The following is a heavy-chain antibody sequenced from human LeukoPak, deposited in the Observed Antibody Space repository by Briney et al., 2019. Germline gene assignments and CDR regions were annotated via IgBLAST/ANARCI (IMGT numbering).Heavy chain of an antibody. D-gene: IGHD3-10*01. CDR2: IYHSGST. V-gene: IGHV4-4*02. CDR1: GGSISSSNW. Sequence: SETLSLTCAVSGGSISSSNWWSWVRQPPGEGLEWIGEIYHSGSTNYNPSLKSRVTISVVKSKNQFSLKLSSVTAADTAVYYCARSIYSGSTIYFDYWGQGTLVTVSS. J-gene: IGHJ4*02. CDR3: ARSIYSGSTIYFDY.